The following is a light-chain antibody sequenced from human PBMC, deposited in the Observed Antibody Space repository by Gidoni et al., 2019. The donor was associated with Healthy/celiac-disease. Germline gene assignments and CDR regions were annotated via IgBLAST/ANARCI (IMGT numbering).Light chain of an antibody. Sequence: SYELTQPPSVSVSPGQTASITRSGDKLGDKYACWYQQKPGQSPVLVIYQDSKRPSGIPERFSGSNSGNTATLTISGTQAMDEADYYCQAWDSSTAYVVFGGGTKLT. CDR2: QDS. CDR1: KLGDKY. J-gene: IGLJ2*01. V-gene: IGLV3-1*01. CDR3: QAWDSSTAYVV.